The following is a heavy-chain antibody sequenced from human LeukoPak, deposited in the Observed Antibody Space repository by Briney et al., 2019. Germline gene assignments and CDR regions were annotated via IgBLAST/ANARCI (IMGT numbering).Heavy chain of an antibody. D-gene: IGHD2/OR15-2a*01. Sequence: ASVKVSCKASGYTFTSYDINWVRQATGQGLEWMGWMNPNSGNTGYAQKFQGRVTITRNTSISTAYMELSSLRSEDTAVYYCARANHFLSRSHSPFDYWGQGTLVTVSS. CDR2: MNPNSGNT. CDR1: GYTFTSYD. V-gene: IGHV1-8*03. CDR3: ARANHFLSRSHSPFDY. J-gene: IGHJ4*02.